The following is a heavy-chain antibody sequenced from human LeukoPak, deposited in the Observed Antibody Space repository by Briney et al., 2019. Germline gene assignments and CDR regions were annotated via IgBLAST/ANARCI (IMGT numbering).Heavy chain of an antibody. Sequence: KSSETLSLTCTVSGGSISSYYWSWIRLPPGKGLEWIGYIYYSGSTNYNPSLKSRVTISVDTSKNQFSLKLSSVTAADTAVYYCARLGRTDAFDIWGQGTMVTVSS. CDR1: GGSISSYY. J-gene: IGHJ3*02. CDR3: ARLGRTDAFDI. CDR2: IYYSGST. V-gene: IGHV4-59*08.